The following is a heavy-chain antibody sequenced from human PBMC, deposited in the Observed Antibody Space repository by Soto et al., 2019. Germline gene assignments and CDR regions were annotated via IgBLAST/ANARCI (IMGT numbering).Heavy chain of an antibody. Sequence: GGSLSLSCSASGFTVSSYAMHWARQAPGNGLEYVSAISSNGGSTYYADSVKGRFTISRDNSKNTLYLQMSSLRAEDTAVYYCVKFGSSWSPSGFDYWGQGTLVTVSS. CDR1: GFTVSSYA. CDR2: ISSNGGST. V-gene: IGHV3-64D*08. CDR3: VKFGSSWSPSGFDY. D-gene: IGHD6-13*01. J-gene: IGHJ4*02.